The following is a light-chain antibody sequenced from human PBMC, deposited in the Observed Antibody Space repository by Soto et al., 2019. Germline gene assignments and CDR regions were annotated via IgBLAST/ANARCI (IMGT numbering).Light chain of an antibody. Sequence: DIVMTQTPLSLSVTPGQPASISCKSIQSLLHSDGKTYLYWYLQKPGQSPQLLIYEVSSRFSGVPDRFSGSGSGTDFTLTVSSLQAEDVAVYYCQQYYTTPITFGQGTRLEIK. CDR2: EVS. CDR3: QQYYTTPIT. V-gene: IGKV2-29*01. CDR1: QSLLHSDGKTY. J-gene: IGKJ5*01.